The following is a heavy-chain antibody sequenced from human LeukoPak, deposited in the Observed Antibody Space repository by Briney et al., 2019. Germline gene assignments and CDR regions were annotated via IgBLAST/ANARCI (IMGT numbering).Heavy chain of an antibody. CDR1: GGSISSSSYF. CDR2: ISNSGST. Sequence: SETLSLTCTVSGGSISSSSYFWGWIRQPPGKELEWIGSISNSGSTYYNPSLKSRVTISVDTSKNQFSLKLNSVTAADTAVYYCARSSGWHLLLLDYWGQGTLVTVSS. CDR3: ARSSGWHLLLLDY. D-gene: IGHD6-25*01. J-gene: IGHJ4*02. V-gene: IGHV4-39*01.